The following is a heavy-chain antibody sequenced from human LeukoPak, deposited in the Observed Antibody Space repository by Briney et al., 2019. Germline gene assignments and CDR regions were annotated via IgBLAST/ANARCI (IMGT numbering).Heavy chain of an antibody. CDR1: GFTFSSYA. J-gene: IGHJ4*02. Sequence: PGGSLRLSCAASGFTFSSYAMSWVRQAPGKGLEWVSSISSSSSYIYYADSVKGRFTISRDNAKNSLYLQMNSLRAEDTAVYYCARGVRAGGAPDYWGQGTLVTVSS. CDR2: ISSSSSYI. D-gene: IGHD1-26*01. V-gene: IGHV3-21*01. CDR3: ARGVRAGGAPDY.